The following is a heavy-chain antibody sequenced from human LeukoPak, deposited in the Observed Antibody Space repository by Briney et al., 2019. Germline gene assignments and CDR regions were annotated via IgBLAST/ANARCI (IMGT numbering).Heavy chain of an antibody. J-gene: IGHJ4*02. D-gene: IGHD1-26*01. V-gene: IGHV4-39*01. Sequence: SETLSLTCTVSGGSMSSSRYYWGWIRQPPGKGLEWIGSMSYGGSTNYNLSLRSRVDIFEDTSKNQFSLKLSSVTAADTAVYYCARAYSGSHIRYWGQGTLVTVSS. CDR2: MSYGGST. CDR1: GGSMSSSRYY. CDR3: ARAYSGSHIRY.